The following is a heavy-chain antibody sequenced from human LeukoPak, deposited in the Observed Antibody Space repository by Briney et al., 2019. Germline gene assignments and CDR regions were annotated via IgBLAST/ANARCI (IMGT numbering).Heavy chain of an antibody. Sequence: ASVKVSCKAFGYTFTSNYMHWVRQAPGQGPEWMGVISPSGGSTTYAQKFQGRVTMTRDTSISTAYMELSRLRSDDTAVYYCARDIVVVVAATPALDYWGQGTLVTVSS. D-gene: IGHD2-15*01. CDR2: ISPSGGST. V-gene: IGHV1-46*01. J-gene: IGHJ4*02. CDR1: GYTFTSNY. CDR3: ARDIVVVVAATPALDY.